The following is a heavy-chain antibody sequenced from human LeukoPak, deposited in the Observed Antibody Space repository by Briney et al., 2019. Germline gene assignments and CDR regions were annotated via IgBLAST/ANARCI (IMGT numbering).Heavy chain of an antibody. Sequence: PSETLSLTCAVYGGSFSGYYWSWIRQPPGKGLEWIGEINHSGSTNYNPSLKSRDTISVDTSKNQFSLKLSSVTAADTAVYYCARGFEPPPRRAAGIAAAGTEKGGVSAFDYWGQGTLVTVSS. CDR1: GGSFSGYY. D-gene: IGHD6-13*01. CDR3: ARGFEPPPRRAAGIAAAGTEKGGVSAFDY. V-gene: IGHV4-34*01. J-gene: IGHJ4*02. CDR2: INHSGST.